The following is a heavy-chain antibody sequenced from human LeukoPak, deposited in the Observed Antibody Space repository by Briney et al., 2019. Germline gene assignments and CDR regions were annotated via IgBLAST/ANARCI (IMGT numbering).Heavy chain of an antibody. CDR2: IYYSGST. D-gene: IGHD7-27*01. CDR1: GGSISSCDYY. Sequence: PSQTLSLTCTVSGGSISSCDYYWSWIRQPPGQGLVWIGYIYYSGSTYYNPSLKSRVTISVNTSKNQFSLKLSSVTAADTAVYYCAREENWGRDNWFDPWGQGTLVTVSS. V-gene: IGHV4-30-4*01. CDR3: AREENWGRDNWFDP. J-gene: IGHJ5*02.